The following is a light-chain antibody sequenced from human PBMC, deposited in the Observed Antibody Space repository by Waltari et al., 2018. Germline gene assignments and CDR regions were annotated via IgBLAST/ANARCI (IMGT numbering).Light chain of an antibody. CDR3: QQAKQFPLT. CDR1: QDIVTW. Sequence: DIQMTQSPSFVSASVGDRVTITCRASQDIVTWLAWYQQKPGQAPTLLIYATCILQTGVPASFSGSGSGTDFTLTISGLQPEDSANYYCQQAKQFPLTFGGGTHVEIK. J-gene: IGKJ4*01. CDR2: ATC. V-gene: IGKV1-12*01.